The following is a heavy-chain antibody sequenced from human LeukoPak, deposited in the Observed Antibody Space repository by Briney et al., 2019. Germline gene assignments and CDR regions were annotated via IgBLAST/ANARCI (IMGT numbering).Heavy chain of an antibody. V-gene: IGHV5-10-1*01. CDR1: GYSFTSYW. Sequence: GESLRISCKASGYSFTSYWISWVRQMPGKGLEWMGRIDPSDSYTDYSPSFQGHVTISADKSISTAYLQWSRLKASDTAMYFCARGTVTTYNWFDPWGQGTLVTVSS. J-gene: IGHJ5*02. CDR2: IDPSDSYT. D-gene: IGHD4-11*01. CDR3: ARGTVTTYNWFDP.